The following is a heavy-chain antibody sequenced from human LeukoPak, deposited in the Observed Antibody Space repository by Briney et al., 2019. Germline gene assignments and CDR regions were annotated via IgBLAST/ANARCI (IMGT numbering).Heavy chain of an antibody. V-gene: IGHV3-7*05. D-gene: IGHD3-10*01. Sequence: GGTLRLSCAASGYTFSSFWISWARHAPGKGLEWVANIKQDGSEKYYVDSVKGRFTISRDNAKNSLYLQMNSLRAEDTDVYYCARDALLWFGEFLYWGQGTLVTVSS. CDR1: GYTFSSFW. CDR2: IKQDGSEK. J-gene: IGHJ4*02. CDR3: ARDALLWFGEFLY.